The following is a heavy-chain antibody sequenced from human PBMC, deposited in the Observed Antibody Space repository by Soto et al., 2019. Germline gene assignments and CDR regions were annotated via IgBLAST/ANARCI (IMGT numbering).Heavy chain of an antibody. CDR3: EKRNGSNSRAYDY. V-gene: IGHV1-3*01. Sequence: ASLNLYCNASVYTFSSYPMHLLRHTPGKRIEWMGWINAGNGNTKYSQKFQGRVTITRDTSASTAYMELSSLRYEDTAVYYCEKRNGSNSRAYDYWGKGTLVTVSS. D-gene: IGHD2-2*01. CDR1: VYTFSSYP. J-gene: IGHJ4*02. CDR2: INAGNGNT.